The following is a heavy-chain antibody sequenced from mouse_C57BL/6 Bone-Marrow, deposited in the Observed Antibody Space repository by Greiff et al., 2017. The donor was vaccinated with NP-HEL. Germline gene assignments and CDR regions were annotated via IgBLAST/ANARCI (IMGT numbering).Heavy chain of an antibody. Sequence: VQLQQSGAELVRPGTSVKVSCKASGYAFTNYLIEWVKQRPGQGLEWIGVLNPGSGGTNYNEKFKGKATLTADKSSSTAYMQLSSLTSEDSAVDFCARHGDYAWFAYWGQGTLVTVSA. CDR3: ARHGDYAWFAY. J-gene: IGHJ3*01. CDR2: LNPGSGGT. CDR1: GYAFTNYL. V-gene: IGHV1-54*01. D-gene: IGHD2-13*01.